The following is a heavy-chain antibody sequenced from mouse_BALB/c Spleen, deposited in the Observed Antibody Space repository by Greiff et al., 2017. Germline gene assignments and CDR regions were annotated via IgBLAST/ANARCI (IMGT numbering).Heavy chain of an antibody. CDR3: NARIRRVFAY. CDR2: IDPENGDT. CDR1: GFNIKDYY. V-gene: IGHV14-4*02. J-gene: IGHJ3*01. Sequence: VQLQQSGAELVRPGASVKLSCTASGFNIKDYYMHWVKQRPEQGLEWIGWIDPENGDTEYAPKFQGKATMTADTSSNTAYLQLSSLTSEDTAVYYCNARIRRVFAYWGQGTLVTVSA. D-gene: IGHD2-12*01.